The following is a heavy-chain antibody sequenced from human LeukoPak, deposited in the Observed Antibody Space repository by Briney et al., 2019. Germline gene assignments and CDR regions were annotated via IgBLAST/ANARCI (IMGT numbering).Heavy chain of an antibody. D-gene: IGHD1-26*01. V-gene: IGHV4-39*07. Sequence: PSETLSLTCTVSGGSISIRSYYWGWIRQPPGKGLEWIGSIYYSGSTYYNPSLKSRVTISVDTSKNQFSLKLSSVTAADTAVYYCARAMGPPIYIGGSYFDYWGQGTLVTVSS. J-gene: IGHJ4*02. CDR3: ARAMGPPIYIGGSYFDY. CDR2: IYYSGST. CDR1: GGSISIRSYY.